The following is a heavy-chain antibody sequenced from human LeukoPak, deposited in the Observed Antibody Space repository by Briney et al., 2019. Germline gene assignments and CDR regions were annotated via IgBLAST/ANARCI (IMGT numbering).Heavy chain of an antibody. CDR3: AGVVGSSGYLIDAFDI. J-gene: IGHJ3*02. CDR1: GYSISSGYY. D-gene: IGHD3-22*01. CDR2: IYHSGST. Sequence: SETLSLTCTVSGYSISSGYYWGWIRQPPGKGLEWIGSIYHSGSTYYNPSLKSRVTISVDTSKNQFSLKLSSVTAADTAVYYCAGVVGSSGYLIDAFDIWGQGTMVTVSS. V-gene: IGHV4-38-2*02.